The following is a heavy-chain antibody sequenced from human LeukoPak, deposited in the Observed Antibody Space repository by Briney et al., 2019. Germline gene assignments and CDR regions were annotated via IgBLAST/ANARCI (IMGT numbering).Heavy chain of an antibody. CDR1: GFTISDHY. V-gene: IGHV3-72*01. D-gene: IGHD2/OR15-2a*01. CDR3: TRLIAPSGNYNMDV. J-gene: IGHJ6*03. CDR2: SRNKLKSYTT. Sequence: QSGGSLRLSCAASGFTISDHYMDWVRQAPGKGLEWVGRSRNKLKSYTTEYAASVKGRFFISRDESQNSLFLQMNSLKTEDTAVYYCTRLIAPSGNYNMDVWGKGTTVTVSS.